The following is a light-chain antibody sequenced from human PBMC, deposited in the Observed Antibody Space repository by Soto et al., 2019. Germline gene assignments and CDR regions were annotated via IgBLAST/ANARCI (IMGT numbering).Light chain of an antibody. Sequence: DIFLTQSPAPLSFSPGERATLTCRSSQSVGTSLAWFQQRPGQAPRLLRSDASTRATGVPARFSGSGSGTDFTLAISSLQPEDVAVYYCQQWTNWPPRDTFGQGTKLELK. CDR1: QSVGTS. CDR2: DAS. V-gene: IGKV3-11*01. J-gene: IGKJ2*01. CDR3: QQWTNWPPRDT.